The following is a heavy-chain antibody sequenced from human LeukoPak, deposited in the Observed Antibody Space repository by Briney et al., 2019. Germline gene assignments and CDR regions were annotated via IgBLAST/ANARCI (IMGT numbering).Heavy chain of an antibody. D-gene: IGHD3-22*01. J-gene: IGHJ2*01. V-gene: IGHV5-51*01. CDR3: ARDRYYYDSSGYYGYWYFDL. Sequence: GESLKISCKGSGYSFTSYWIGWVRQMPGKGLEWMGIIYPGDSDTRYSPSFQGQVTISADKSISTAYLQWSSLKASDTAMYYCARDRYYYDSSGYYGYWYFDLWGRGTLVTVSS. CDR2: IYPGDSDT. CDR1: GYSFTSYW.